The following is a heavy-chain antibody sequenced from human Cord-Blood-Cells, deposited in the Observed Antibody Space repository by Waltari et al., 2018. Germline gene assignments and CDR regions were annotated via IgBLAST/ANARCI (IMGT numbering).Heavy chain of an antibody. J-gene: IGHJ6*03. D-gene: IGHD6-13*01. CDR2: INPNSGGK. CDR1: GYTFTGYY. V-gene: IGHV1-2*02. CDR3: ARGSYDYYYYMDV. Sequence: QVQLVQSGAEVKKPGASVKVSCKASGYTFTGYYMHWVRQAPGQGLEWMGGINPNSGGKNYAQKFQGRVTMTRDTSINTAYMELSRLRSDDTAVYYCARGSYDYYYYMDVWGKGTTVTVSS.